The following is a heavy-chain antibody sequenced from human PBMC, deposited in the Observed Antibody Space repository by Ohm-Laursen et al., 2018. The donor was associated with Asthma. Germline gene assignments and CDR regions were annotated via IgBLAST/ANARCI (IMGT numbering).Heavy chain of an antibody. J-gene: IGHJ4*02. Sequence: SSVKVSCKASGGTFSSYAISWVRQAPGQGLEWMGGIIPIFGTANYAQKFQGRVTITADESTSTAYMELSSLRSEDTAVYYCARDPTFWSGDTQDYWGQGTMVTVSS. CDR2: IIPIFGTA. CDR1: GGTFSSYA. V-gene: IGHV1-69*01. CDR3: ARDPTFWSGDTQDY. D-gene: IGHD3-3*01.